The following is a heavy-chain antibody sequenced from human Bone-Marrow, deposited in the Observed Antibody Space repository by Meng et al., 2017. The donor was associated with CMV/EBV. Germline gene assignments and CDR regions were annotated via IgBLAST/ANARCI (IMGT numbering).Heavy chain of an antibody. Sequence: SVKVSCKASGGTSNTYTFNWVRQAPGRGLEWMGGIIPYLDEPNYAQTFQGRATITSDRSTAAYMELSSLRSEDTAVYFCAGRGPYGRVLDVWGQRTLVTVSS. CDR1: GGTSNTYT. J-gene: IGHJ3*01. D-gene: IGHD3-10*01. CDR3: AGRGPYGRVLDV. CDR2: IIPYLDEP. V-gene: IGHV1-69*10.